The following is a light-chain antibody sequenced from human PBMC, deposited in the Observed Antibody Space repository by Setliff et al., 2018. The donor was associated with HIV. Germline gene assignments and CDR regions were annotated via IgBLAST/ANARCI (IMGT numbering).Light chain of an antibody. J-gene: IGLJ2*01. CDR3: SSYAGSNIVI. V-gene: IGLV2-8*01. CDR1: SSDVGGYNY. CDR2: EVN. Sequence: QSALAQPPSASGSRGQSVTISCTGTSSDVGGYNYVSWYQQHPGKAPKLMIYEVNKRPSGVPDRFSGSKSGNTASLTVSGLQAEDEAEYFCSSYAGSNIVIFGGGTKATVL.